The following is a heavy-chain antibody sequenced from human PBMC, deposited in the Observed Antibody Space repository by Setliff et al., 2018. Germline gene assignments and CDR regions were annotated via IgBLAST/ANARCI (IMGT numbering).Heavy chain of an antibody. CDR3: ARGLRQNRSNSDVFDI. V-gene: IGHV1-8*02. Sequence: ASVKVSCKASGYTLTNYDINWLRQAAGQGLEWMGWMNPNSGNTGYAQKFQGRVTVTRNTSISTVYMELSSLRYEDMAVYYCARGLRQNRSNSDVFDIWGQGTVVTVSS. J-gene: IGHJ3*02. D-gene: IGHD4-4*01. CDR1: GYTLTNYD. CDR2: MNPNSGNT.